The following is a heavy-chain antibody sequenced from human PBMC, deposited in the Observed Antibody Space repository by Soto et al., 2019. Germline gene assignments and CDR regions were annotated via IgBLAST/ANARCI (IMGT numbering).Heavy chain of an antibody. Sequence: SETLSLTCTVSGGSVSSGSYYWSWIRQPPGKGLEWIGYIYYSGSTNYNPSLKSRVTISVDTSKNQFSLKLSSVTAADTAVFYCARGLSIRGVIITYSWFDPWGQGILVTVSS. J-gene: IGHJ5*02. CDR1: GGSVSSGSYY. CDR3: ARGLSIRGVIITYSWFDP. D-gene: IGHD3-10*01. V-gene: IGHV4-61*01. CDR2: IYYSGST.